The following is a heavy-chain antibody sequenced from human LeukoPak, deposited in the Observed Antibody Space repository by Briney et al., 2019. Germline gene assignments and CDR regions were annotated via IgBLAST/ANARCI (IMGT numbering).Heavy chain of an antibody. D-gene: IGHD6-19*01. J-gene: IGHJ4*02. Sequence: GGSLRLSCAASGFTFSSYGMQWVRQAPGKGLEWVAVISFDGSNKYYADSVKGRFTISRDNSKNTLYLQMNSLRAEDTAVYYCASIAVAGTGNWGQGTLVTVSS. CDR1: GFTFSSYG. CDR2: ISFDGSNK. V-gene: IGHV3-30*03. CDR3: ASIAVAGTGN.